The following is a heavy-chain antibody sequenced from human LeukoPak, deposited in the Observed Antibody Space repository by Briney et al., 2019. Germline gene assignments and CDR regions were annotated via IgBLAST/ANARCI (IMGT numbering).Heavy chain of an antibody. CDR3: ARHRPDCSGGSCYSLIDY. CDR2: INHSGST. J-gene: IGHJ4*02. Sequence: KSSETLSLTCAVYGGSFSGYYWSWIRQPPGKGLEWIGEINHSGSTNYNPSLKSRVTISVDTSKNQFSLKLSSVTAADTAVYYCARHRPDCSGGSCYSLIDYWGQGTLVTVSS. CDR1: GGSFSGYY. D-gene: IGHD2-15*01. V-gene: IGHV4-34*01.